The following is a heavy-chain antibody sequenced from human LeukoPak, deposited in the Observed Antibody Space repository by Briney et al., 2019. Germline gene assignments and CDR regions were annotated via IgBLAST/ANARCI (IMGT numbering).Heavy chain of an antibody. D-gene: IGHD6-13*01. CDR1: GFTFSSYW. CDR2: INTDGSST. V-gene: IGHV3-74*01. CDR3: ANGQQLVPLRY. Sequence: GGSLRLSCAASGFTFSSYWMHWVRQAPGKGLVWVSRINTDGSSTSYADSVKGRFTISRDNAKNTLYLQMNSLRAEDTAVYYCANGQQLVPLRYWGQGTLVTVSS. J-gene: IGHJ4*02.